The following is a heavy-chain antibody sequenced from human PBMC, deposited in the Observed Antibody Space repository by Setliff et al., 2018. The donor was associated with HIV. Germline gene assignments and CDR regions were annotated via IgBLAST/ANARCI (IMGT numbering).Heavy chain of an antibody. V-gene: IGHV4-61*02. CDR1: GGSISSSSYY. CDR3: AKDRGYNYGHYAFDI. Sequence: PSETLSLTCTVSGGSISSSSYYWSWIRQPAGMGLEWIGRIYTSGNTNYNPSLKSRVTISVDTSKNQFSLKLSSVTAADTAVYYCAKDRGYNYGHYAFDIWVQGRMVTVSS. J-gene: IGHJ3*02. D-gene: IGHD5-18*01. CDR2: IYTSGNT.